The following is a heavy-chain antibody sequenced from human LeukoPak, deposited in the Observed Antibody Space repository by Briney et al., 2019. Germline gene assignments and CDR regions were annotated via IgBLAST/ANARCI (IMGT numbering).Heavy chain of an antibody. CDR1: GFSSGSSA. V-gene: IGHV3-23*01. CDR2: ISGSGSYT. CDR3: ATRSFYYGMDV. J-gene: IGHJ6*02. Sequence: PRGSLRLSCAASGFSSGSSALGWVRQAPGKGVEWISSISGSGSYTYYADSVKGRFTISRDNSKNTVYLQMNSLRDEDTAVYYCATRSFYYGMDVWGQGTTVTVSS.